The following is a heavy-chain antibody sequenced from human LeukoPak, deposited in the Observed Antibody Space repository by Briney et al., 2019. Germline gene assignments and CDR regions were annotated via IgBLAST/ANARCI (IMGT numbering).Heavy chain of an antibody. CDR2: IRHSGVDS. V-gene: IGHV3-23*01. Sequence: GGSLRLSCAASRFSFRDYTMSWVRHLPGKGLEWVSGIRHSGVDSSYADSVKGRFTISRDNSKNMLYLQMNSLRDDDTGVYYCARDRRATPMYFFDFWGQGTPVTVSS. D-gene: IGHD2-15*01. J-gene: IGHJ4*02. CDR3: ARDRRATPMYFFDF. CDR1: RFSFRDYT.